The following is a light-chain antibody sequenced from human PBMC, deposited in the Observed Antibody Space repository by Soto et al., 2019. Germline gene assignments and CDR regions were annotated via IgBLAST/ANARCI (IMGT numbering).Light chain of an antibody. CDR1: SSDVGSYNL. V-gene: IGLV2-23*01. Sequence: QSVLTPPASVSGSPGQSITISCPGTSSDVGSYNLVSCYQQHPGKASKLMINEGSKRPSGVSNRFSGSKSGNTASLTISGLQAEDEADYYCCSYAGSSTPYVVGTGTKVTVL. CDR2: EGS. J-gene: IGLJ1*01. CDR3: CSYAGSSTPYV.